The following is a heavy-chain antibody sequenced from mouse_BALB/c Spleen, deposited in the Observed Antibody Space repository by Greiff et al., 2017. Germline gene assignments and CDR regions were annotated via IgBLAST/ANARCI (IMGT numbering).Heavy chain of an antibody. CDR3: ARHNIYYGNSWFAY. CDR2: INSNGGST. V-gene: IGHV5-6-2*01. D-gene: IGHD2-1*01. CDR1: GFTFSSYY. J-gene: IGHJ3*01. Sequence: EVMLVESGGGLVKLGGSLKLSCAASGFTFSSYYMSWVRQTPEKRLELVAAINSNGGSTYYPDTVKGRFTISRDNAKNTLYLQMSSLKSEDTALYYCARHNIYYGNSWFAYWGQGTLVTVSA.